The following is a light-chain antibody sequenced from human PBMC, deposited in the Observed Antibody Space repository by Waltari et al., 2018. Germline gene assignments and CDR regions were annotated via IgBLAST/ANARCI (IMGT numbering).Light chain of an antibody. CDR3: QQYNNWPRT. CDR1: QILSSN. Sequence: EIVMTQSPATLSVSPGERATLSCRASQILSSNLAWYQQKPGQAPRLLIYGASTRATGIPARFSGSGSGTEFTLTISSMQSEDFAVYYCQQYNNWPRTFGQGTKLEIK. V-gene: IGKV3-15*01. J-gene: IGKJ2*01. CDR2: GAS.